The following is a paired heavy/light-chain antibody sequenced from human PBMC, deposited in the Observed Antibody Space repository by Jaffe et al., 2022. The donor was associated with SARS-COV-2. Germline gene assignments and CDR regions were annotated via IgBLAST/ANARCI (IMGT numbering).Light chain of an antibody. CDR1: QSLGSTY. Sequence: IVLTQSPGTLSLSPGERATLSCRASQSLGSTYLAWYQQKPGQAPRLLIYSASIRATGIPDRFSGSGSGTDFTLTISRLEPEDFAVYYCQQFGSSVFTFGPGTKVDIK. V-gene: IGKV3-20*01. J-gene: IGKJ3*01. CDR3: QQFGSSVFT. CDR2: SAS.
Heavy chain of an antibody. Sequence: EVQLVESGGGLVEPGGSLRLSCAASGFTFSSHSMNWVRQAPGKGLEWVSSISANNFYIYYADSVKGRFTISRDNAKNSLYLQMSSLRAEDTAVYYCARDFTPYYYYMDVWGKGTTVTVSS. CDR2: ISANNFYI. CDR3: ARDFTPYYYYMDV. J-gene: IGHJ6*03. V-gene: IGHV3-21*01. CDR1: GFTFSSHS.